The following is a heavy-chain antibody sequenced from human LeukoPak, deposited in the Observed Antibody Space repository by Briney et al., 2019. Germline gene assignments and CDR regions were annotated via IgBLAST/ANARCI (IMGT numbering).Heavy chain of an antibody. D-gene: IGHD3-10*01. CDR3: ARDYGRSRDYGMDV. V-gene: IGHV3-7*01. CDR2: IKEDGTET. CDR1: GFMFSSNW. J-gene: IGHJ6*02. Sequence: GGSLRLSCAASGFMFSSNWMSWVRPAPGKGLEWVANIKEDGTETYYVDSVKGRFTISRDNAKNSLYLQMNSLRVEDTAVYFCARDYGRSRDYGMDVWGQGTTVTVSS.